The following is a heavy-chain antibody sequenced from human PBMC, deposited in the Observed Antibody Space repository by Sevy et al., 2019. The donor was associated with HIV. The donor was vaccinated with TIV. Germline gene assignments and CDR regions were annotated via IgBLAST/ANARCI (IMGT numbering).Heavy chain of an antibody. J-gene: IGHJ6*02. CDR2: INYSGST. V-gene: IGHV4-39*01. CDR1: GGSISSSSYY. Sequence: SETLSLTCTVSGGSISSSSYYWGWIRQPPGKGLEWIGSINYSGSTYYNPSLKSRVTMSVDTSRNQFSLKLSSVTAADTAVYYCARDILTGYQTSYFYGMDVWGQGTTVTVSS. CDR3: ARDILTGYQTSYFYGMDV. D-gene: IGHD3-9*01.